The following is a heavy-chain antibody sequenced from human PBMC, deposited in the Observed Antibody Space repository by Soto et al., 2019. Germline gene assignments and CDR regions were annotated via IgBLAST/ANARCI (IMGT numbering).Heavy chain of an antibody. Sequence: QVQLQESGPGLVRPSETLSLTCTVSGGSISGYYWSWIRQPPGKGLEWIGYIYYSGTTSYNPSLNSRATMSVDTSKNQFSLKVNSVTAAETAVYYCARESYYGSGATVVAYWGQGTLVTVSS. CDR3: ARESYYGSGATVVAY. CDR2: IYYSGTT. J-gene: IGHJ4*02. CDR1: GGSISGYY. D-gene: IGHD3-10*01. V-gene: IGHV4-59*01.